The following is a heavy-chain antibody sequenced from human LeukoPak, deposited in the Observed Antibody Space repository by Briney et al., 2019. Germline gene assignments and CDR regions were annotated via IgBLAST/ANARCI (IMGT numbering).Heavy chain of an antibody. CDR2: ISSSSSYI. J-gene: IGHJ4*02. CDR3: ARQLASGWSLDY. V-gene: IGHV3-21*01. Sequence: GGSLRLSCAASGFTFRSYSMNWVRQAPGKGLEWVSSISSSSSYIYYADSVKGRFTISRDNAKNSLYLQMNSLRAEDTAVYYCARQLASGWSLDYWGQGTLVTVSS. CDR1: GFTFRSYS. D-gene: IGHD1-1*01.